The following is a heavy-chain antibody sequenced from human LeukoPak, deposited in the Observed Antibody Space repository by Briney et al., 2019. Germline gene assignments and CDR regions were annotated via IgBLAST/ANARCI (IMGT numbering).Heavy chain of an antibody. CDR2: ISSSSSYI. V-gene: IGHV3-21*01. CDR1: GFTFSSYS. D-gene: IGHD6-6*01. Sequence: GGSLRPSCAASGFTFSSYSMNWVRQAPGKGLEWVSSISSSSSYIYYADSVKGRFTISRDNAKNSLYLQMNSLRAEDTAVYYCARERSSSSGFDYWGQGTLVTVSS. J-gene: IGHJ4*02. CDR3: ARERSSSSGFDY.